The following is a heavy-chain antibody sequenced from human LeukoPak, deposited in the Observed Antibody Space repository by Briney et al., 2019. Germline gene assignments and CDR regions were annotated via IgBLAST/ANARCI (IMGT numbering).Heavy chain of an antibody. V-gene: IGHV1-2*02. J-gene: IGHJ4*02. CDR3: AREPYDFWSGYPLDY. CDR2: INPNSGGT. CDR1: GYTFTGYY. D-gene: IGHD3-3*01. Sequence: ASVKVSCKASGYTFTGYYMHWVRQAPGQGLEWMGWINPNSGGTNYAQKFQGRVTMTRDTSISTAYMELSRLRSDDAAVYYCAREPYDFWSGYPLDYWGQGTLVTVSS.